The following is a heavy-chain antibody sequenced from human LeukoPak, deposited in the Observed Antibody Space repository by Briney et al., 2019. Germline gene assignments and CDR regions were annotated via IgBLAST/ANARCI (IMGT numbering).Heavy chain of an antibody. Sequence: GGSLRLSCAASGFTFSSYAMSWVRQAPGKGLEWVSAISGSGGSTYYADSVKGRFTISRDNSKNTLYLQMNSLRAEDTAVYYCAKVRGGYYNGPLDPWGQGTLVTVSS. CDR3: AKVRGGYYNGPLDP. J-gene: IGHJ5*02. CDR2: ISGSGGST. CDR1: GFTFSSYA. V-gene: IGHV3-23*01. D-gene: IGHD3-9*01.